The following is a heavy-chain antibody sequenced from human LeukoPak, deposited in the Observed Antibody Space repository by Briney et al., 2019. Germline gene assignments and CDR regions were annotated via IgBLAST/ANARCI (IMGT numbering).Heavy chain of an antibody. CDR3: ARAFDSSGYYYWYFDL. V-gene: IGHV4-30-4*01. CDR1: GGSLSSGDYY. D-gene: IGHD3-22*01. Sequence: SQTLSLTCTVSGGSLSSGDYYRGWIRQPPGTGLEWIGYIYYSGSTYYNPSLKSRVTISVDTSKNQFSLKLSSVTAADTAVYYCARAFDSSGYYYWYFDLWGRGTLVTVSS. CDR2: IYYSGST. J-gene: IGHJ2*01.